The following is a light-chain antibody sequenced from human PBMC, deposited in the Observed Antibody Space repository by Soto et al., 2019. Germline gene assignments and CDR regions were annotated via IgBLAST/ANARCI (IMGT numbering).Light chain of an antibody. CDR3: GSYTSSDTPYV. Sequence: QSALTQPASVSGSPGQSITISCTGTTSDVGGYKYVSWYQQHPDKAPKLMIYVVSNRHSGFSNRSSGSKSGNTASLTISGLQAEDEAVYYCGSYTSSDTPYVFGTGTKLTVL. CDR1: TSDVGGYKY. J-gene: IGLJ1*01. V-gene: IGLV2-14*01. CDR2: VVS.